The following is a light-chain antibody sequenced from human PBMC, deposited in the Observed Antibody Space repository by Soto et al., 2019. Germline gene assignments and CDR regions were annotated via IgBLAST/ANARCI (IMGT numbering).Light chain of an antibody. Sequence: EILRTHAPTTLSESPREEATLSFSASQNIRTKLAWYQQKPGQAPRLLISGASTRATGIPARFNGSGSGTEIAFNISSLQSQDFAVYYSQQHNKGTTWTFGQGTKV. CDR2: GAS. V-gene: IGKV3-15*01. J-gene: IGKJ1*01. CDR1: QNIRTK. CDR3: QQHNKGTTWT.